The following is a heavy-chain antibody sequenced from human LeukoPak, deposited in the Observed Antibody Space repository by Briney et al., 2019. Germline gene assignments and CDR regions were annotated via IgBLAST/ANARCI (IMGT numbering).Heavy chain of an antibody. CDR3: ARDISSGAAAGTRYFDY. CDR2: IIPIFGTA. Sequence: SVKLSCKASGGTSSSYAISWVRQAPGQGLEWMGGIIPIFGTANYTQKFQGRVTITTDESTSTAYMELSSLRSEDTAVYYCARDISSGAAAGTRYFDYWGQGTLVTVSS. CDR1: GGTSSSYA. V-gene: IGHV1-69*05. J-gene: IGHJ4*02. D-gene: IGHD6-13*01.